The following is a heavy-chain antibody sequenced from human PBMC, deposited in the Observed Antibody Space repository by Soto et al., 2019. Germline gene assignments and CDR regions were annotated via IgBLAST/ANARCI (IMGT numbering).Heavy chain of an antibody. CDR2: TNGNLGTG. J-gene: IGHJ4*02. D-gene: IGHD3-10*01. CDR1: GGTFSSYP. V-gene: IGHV1-69*06. CDR3: ARRDSHGFFRYFDN. Sequence: QVQLVQSGAEVKRPGSSVKVSCKASGGTFSSYPISWVRQAPGHGLEWMGGTNGNLGTGNYAQKFRGRLTITTDISTTTAYMELSSLTSEDTAVYYCARRDSHGFFRYFDNWGQGTLVTVS.